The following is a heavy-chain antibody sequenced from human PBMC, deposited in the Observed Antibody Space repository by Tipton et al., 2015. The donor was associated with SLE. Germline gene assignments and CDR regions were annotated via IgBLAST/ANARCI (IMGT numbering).Heavy chain of an antibody. CDR1: GGSFSGYY. CDR3: ARGGYSHY. CDR2: INHSGST. D-gene: IGHD5-18*01. V-gene: IGHV4-34*01. J-gene: IGHJ4*02. Sequence: TLSLTCAVYGGSFSGYYWSWIRQPPGKGLEWIGEINHSGSTSYNPSLKSRVTISVDTSKNQFSLKLSSVTAADTAVYYCARGGYSHYWGQGTLVTVSS.